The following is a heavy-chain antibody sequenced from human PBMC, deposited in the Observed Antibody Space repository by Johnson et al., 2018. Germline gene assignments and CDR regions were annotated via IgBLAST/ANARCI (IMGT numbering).Heavy chain of an antibody. CDR2: ISGSGDRI. J-gene: IGHJ5*02. D-gene: IGHD3-16*01. Sequence: QVQLQESGGGLVKPGGSLRLSCSASGFTLGAFYVMWIRQAPWKGLEWLSYISGSGDRILYADSVRGRFITSRDNFKNSVYLQMNNLRVDDTAVYYCARDWGNGGADQWGQGTLVTVSS. V-gene: IGHV3-11*01. CDR3: ARDWGNGGADQ. CDR1: GFTLGAFY.